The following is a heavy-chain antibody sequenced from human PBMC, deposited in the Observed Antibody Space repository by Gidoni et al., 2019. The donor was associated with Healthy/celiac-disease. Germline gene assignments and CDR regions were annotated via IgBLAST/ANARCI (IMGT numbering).Heavy chain of an antibody. CDR1: GFPFSSYS. Sequence: EVQLVESGGGLVQPGGSLRLSCAASGFPFSSYSMNWVRQAPGKGLEWVSYISSSSSTIYYADSVKGRFTISRDNAKNSLYLQMNSLRAEDTAVYYCASLSYDSSATRDYWGQGTLVTVSS. CDR3: ASLSYDSSATRDY. V-gene: IGHV3-48*04. J-gene: IGHJ4*02. D-gene: IGHD3-22*01. CDR2: ISSSSSTI.